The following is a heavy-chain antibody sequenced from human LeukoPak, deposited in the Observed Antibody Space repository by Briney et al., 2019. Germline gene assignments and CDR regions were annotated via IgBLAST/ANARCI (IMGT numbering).Heavy chain of an antibody. CDR2: VKSKTDGGTT. V-gene: IGHV3-15*01. Sequence: GGSLRLSCEASGIIVSNTWMSWVRQAPGKGPEWVGRVKSKTDGGTTDYAAPVEGRFIISRDDSKNTLYLQMNSLKTEDTAVYYCTTGGHYFGSWGQGTLVTVSS. CDR1: GIIVSNTW. CDR3: TTGGHYFGS. J-gene: IGHJ4*02.